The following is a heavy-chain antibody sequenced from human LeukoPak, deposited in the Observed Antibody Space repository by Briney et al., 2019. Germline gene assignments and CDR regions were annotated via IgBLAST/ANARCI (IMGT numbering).Heavy chain of an antibody. V-gene: IGHV3-53*01. J-gene: IGHJ4*02. CDR1: GFTVSSNY. D-gene: IGHD3-22*01. Sequence: GGSLRLSCAASGFTVSSNYMSWVRQAPGKGLEWVPVIYSGGSTYYADSVKGRFTISRDNSKNTLYLQMNSLRAEDTAVYYCARETYYYDSSGPVSNYWGQGTLVTVSS. CDR2: IYSGGST. CDR3: ARETYYYDSSGPVSNY.